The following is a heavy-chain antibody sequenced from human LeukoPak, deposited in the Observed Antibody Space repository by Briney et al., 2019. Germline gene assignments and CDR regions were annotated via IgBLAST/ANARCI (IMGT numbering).Heavy chain of an antibody. V-gene: IGHV3-30-3*01. CDR3: ARDRKNSYDSSGPWDY. CDR1: GFTFSNYW. D-gene: IGHD3-22*01. Sequence: GGSLRLSCAASGFTFSNYWMGWVRQAPGKGLEWVAVISYDGSNKYNADSVKGRFTISRDNSKNTLFLQVNSLRTEDTAVYYCARDRKNSYDSSGPWDYGGKETLVPVPS. J-gene: IGHJ4*02. CDR2: ISYDGSNK.